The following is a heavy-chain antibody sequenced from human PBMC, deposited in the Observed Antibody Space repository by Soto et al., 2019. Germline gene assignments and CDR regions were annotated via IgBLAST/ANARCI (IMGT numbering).Heavy chain of an antibody. Sequence: PGESLKISCAASGFTFSSYAMSWVRQAPGKGLEWVSAISGSGGSTYYADSVKGRFTISRDNSKNTLYLQMNSLRAEDTAVYYCAKEDIVVVPAASRWFDPWGQGTLVTVSS. CDR3: AKEDIVVVPAASRWFDP. D-gene: IGHD2-2*01. CDR2: ISGSGGST. J-gene: IGHJ5*02. CDR1: GFTFSSYA. V-gene: IGHV3-23*01.